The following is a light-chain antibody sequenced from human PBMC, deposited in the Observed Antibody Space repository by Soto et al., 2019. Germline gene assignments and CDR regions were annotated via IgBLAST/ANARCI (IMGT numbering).Light chain of an antibody. Sequence: QSVLTQPPSASGSPGQSVTISCTGTSSDVGGYDYVSWYQQHPGKAPKLIIYEVTRRPSGVPDRFSGSKSVNTASLTVSGLQAEDEAEYYCSSYAGSGSLVFGGGTKLTVL. J-gene: IGLJ2*01. CDR1: SSDVGGYDY. CDR3: SSYAGSGSLV. CDR2: EVT. V-gene: IGLV2-8*01.